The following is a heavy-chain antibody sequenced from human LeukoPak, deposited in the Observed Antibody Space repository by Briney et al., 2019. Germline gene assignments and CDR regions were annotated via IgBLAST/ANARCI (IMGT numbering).Heavy chain of an antibody. CDR1: GGSIRSSSYY. D-gene: IGHD6-19*01. CDR2: IDYSCST. CDR3: ARQVVAVAGTGYFDY. V-gene: IGHV4-39*01. J-gene: IGHJ4*02. Sequence: SETLSLTCTVSGGSIRSSSYYWGWIRQPPGKGLQWIGSIDYSCSTYYHASPKCRGTISVDSSNTQFSLKLNFVTAADTVVYFCARQVVAVAGTGYFDYWGQGTLVTVSS.